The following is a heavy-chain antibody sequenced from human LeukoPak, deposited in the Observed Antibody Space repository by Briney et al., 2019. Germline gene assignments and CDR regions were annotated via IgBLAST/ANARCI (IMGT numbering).Heavy chain of an antibody. J-gene: IGHJ4*02. Sequence: ASVKVSCKVSGYTLTELSMHWVRQAPGKGLEWMGGFDPEDGETIYAQKFQGRVTMTEDTSTDTAYMELSSLRSEDTAVYYCAREGTGQANGGYSYGGLDYWGQGTLVTVSS. D-gene: IGHD5-18*01. CDR1: GYTLTELS. CDR3: AREGTGQANGGYSYGGLDY. V-gene: IGHV1-24*01. CDR2: FDPEDGET.